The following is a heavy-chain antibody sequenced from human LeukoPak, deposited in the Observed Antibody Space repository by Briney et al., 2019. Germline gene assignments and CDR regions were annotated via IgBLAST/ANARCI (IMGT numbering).Heavy chain of an antibody. J-gene: IGHJ5*02. V-gene: IGHV1-2*02. CDR2: INPNSGGT. CDR3: ARDGQWELLLNWFDP. Sequence: GASVKVSCKASGYTFTGYYMHWVRQAPGQGLEWMGWINPNSGGTNYAQKFQGRVTMTRDTSISTAYMELSRLRSDDTAVYYCARDGQWELLLNWFDPWGQGTLVTVPS. D-gene: IGHD1-26*01. CDR1: GYTFTGYY.